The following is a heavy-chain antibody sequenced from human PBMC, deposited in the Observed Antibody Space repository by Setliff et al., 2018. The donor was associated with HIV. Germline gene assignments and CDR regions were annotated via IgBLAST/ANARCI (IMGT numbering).Heavy chain of an antibody. CDR1: GFTFSSYA. J-gene: IGHJ4*02. CDR2: IRSKAHGGTT. CDR3: TRSNWGSTPDFDY. Sequence: PGGSLRLSCAASGFTFSSYAMSWVRQAPGKGLEWVGFIRSKAHGGTTEYAASVEVRFIISRDDSKSIAYLQMNSLKTEDTAVYYCTRSNWGSTPDFDYWGQGTMVTVSS. D-gene: IGHD7-27*01. V-gene: IGHV3-49*04.